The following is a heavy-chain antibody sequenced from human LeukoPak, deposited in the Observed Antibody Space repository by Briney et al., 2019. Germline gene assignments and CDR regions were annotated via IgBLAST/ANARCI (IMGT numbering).Heavy chain of an antibody. Sequence: KPSETLSLTCTVSGYSISSGYYWGWIRQPPGKGLEWIGSIYHSGSTYYNPSLKSRVTISVDTSKNQFSLKLSSVTAADTAVYYCARVMELHWYFDLWAVAPWSLSPQ. V-gene: IGHV4-38-2*02. J-gene: IGHJ2*01. CDR3: ARVMELHWYFDL. CDR2: IYHSGST. CDR1: GYSISSGYY. D-gene: IGHD1-26*01.